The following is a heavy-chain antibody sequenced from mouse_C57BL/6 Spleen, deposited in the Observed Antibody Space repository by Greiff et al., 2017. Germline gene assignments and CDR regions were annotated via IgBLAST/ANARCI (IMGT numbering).Heavy chain of an antibody. V-gene: IGHV14-1*01. CDR3: TTPDYYGSSPAWFAY. J-gene: IGHJ3*01. D-gene: IGHD1-1*01. Sequence: EVQLQQSGAELVRPGASVKLSCTASGFNIKDYYMHWVKQRPEQGLEWIGRIDPEDGDTEYAPKFQGKATMTADTSSNTADLQLSSLTSEDNAVYYCTTPDYYGSSPAWFAYWGQGTLVTVSA. CDR1: GFNIKDYY. CDR2: IDPEDGDT.